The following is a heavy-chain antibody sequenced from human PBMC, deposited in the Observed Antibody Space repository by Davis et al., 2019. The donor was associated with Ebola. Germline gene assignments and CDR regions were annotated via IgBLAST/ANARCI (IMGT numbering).Heavy chain of an antibody. CDR2: IRSKAYGGTT. Sequence: PGGSLRLSCTASGFTFGDYAMSWVRQAPGKGLEWVGFIRSKAYGGTTEYAASVKGRFTISRDDSKSIAYLQMNSLKTEDTAVYYCTREGPSEFSIYYFDYWGQGTLVTVSS. V-gene: IGHV3-49*04. D-gene: IGHD3-16*02. J-gene: IGHJ4*02. CDR3: TREGPSEFSIYYFDY. CDR1: GFTFGDYA.